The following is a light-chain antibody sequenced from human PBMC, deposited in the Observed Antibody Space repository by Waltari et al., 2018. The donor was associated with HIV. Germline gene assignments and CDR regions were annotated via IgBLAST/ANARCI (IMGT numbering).Light chain of an antibody. Sequence: QSVLTQPPSAYGPPGPMVPISCSGSSSNIGSNDAYWYQQPPGTAPKQLIHRNNQRPSGVPDRFSGSTSGTSASLAISGLRSEDEADYFCAAWDDSLSVYVFGTGTKVTVL. J-gene: IGLJ1*01. CDR1: SSNIGSND. CDR3: AAWDDSLSVYV. CDR2: RNN. V-gene: IGLV1-47*01.